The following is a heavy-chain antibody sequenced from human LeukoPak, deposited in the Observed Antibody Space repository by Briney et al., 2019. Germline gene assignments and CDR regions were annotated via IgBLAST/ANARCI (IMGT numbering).Heavy chain of an antibody. V-gene: IGHV3-7*01. J-gene: IGHJ3*02. Sequence: GGSLRLSCAASGFTFSSYRMSWVRQAPGKGLEWVANIKQDGSEKYYVDSVKGRFTISRDNAKNSLCLQMHSLRAEDTAVYYCARDPRSSSHDAFDIWGQGTMVTVSS. D-gene: IGHD6-6*01. CDR3: ARDPRSSSHDAFDI. CDR2: IKQDGSEK. CDR1: GFTFSSYR.